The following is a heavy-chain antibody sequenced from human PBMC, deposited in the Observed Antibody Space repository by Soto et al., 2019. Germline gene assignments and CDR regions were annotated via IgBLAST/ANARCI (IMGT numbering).Heavy chain of an antibody. Sequence: QVQLQQWGAGLLKPSETLSLTCAVYGGSVSSGRYYWSWIRQPPGMGLEWIGEMSHSGGTHFNPSLKSRVTISVDTSKNPFSLKVSSVTAADTALYYWARVERGTSTTVVDAFDIWGRGTMVTVSS. J-gene: IGHJ3*02. CDR3: ARVERGTSTTVVDAFDI. D-gene: IGHD1-1*01. CDR1: GGSVSSGRYY. V-gene: IGHV4-34*01. CDR2: MSHSGGT.